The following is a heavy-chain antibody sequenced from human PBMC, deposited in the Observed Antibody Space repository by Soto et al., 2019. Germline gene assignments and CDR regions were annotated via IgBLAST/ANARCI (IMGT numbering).Heavy chain of an antibody. CDR2: IYSGGST. D-gene: IGHD3-9*01. V-gene: IGHV3-53*01. Sequence: GGSLRLSCAASGFTVISNYMSWVRQAPGKGLEWVSVIYSGGSTYYADSVKGRFTISRDNSKNTLYLQMNSLRAEDTAVYYCARAPTGYNSDYFDYWGQGTLVTVSS. CDR3: ARAPTGYNSDYFDY. CDR1: GFTVISNY. J-gene: IGHJ4*02.